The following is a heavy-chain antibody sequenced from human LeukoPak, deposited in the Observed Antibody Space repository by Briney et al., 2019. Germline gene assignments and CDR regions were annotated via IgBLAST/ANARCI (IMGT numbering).Heavy chain of an antibody. J-gene: IGHJ4*02. Sequence: SGGSLRLSCVVSGFTFRTYAMHWVRQAPGKGLEWVAVVSYDGSNKYYADSVQGRFTISRDNSRNTLHLQMNSLRAEDTAVYYCAKAKGDRFSGYDYDYFDYWGQGTLVTVSS. D-gene: IGHD5-12*01. CDR1: GFTFRTYA. CDR2: VSYDGSNK. V-gene: IGHV3-30-3*01. CDR3: AKAKGDRFSGYDYDYFDY.